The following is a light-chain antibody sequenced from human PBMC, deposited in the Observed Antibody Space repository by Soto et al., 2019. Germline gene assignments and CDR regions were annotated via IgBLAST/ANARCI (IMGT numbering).Light chain of an antibody. J-gene: IGLJ3*02. CDR3: NSYTSSSTPV. Sequence: QCALTQAASGSGSPGQSITISCTGTSSDVGGYNYVSWYQQHPGKAPKLMIYEVTNRPSGVSNRFSGSKCGNTASLTISGLQAEDEADYYCNSYTSSSTPVFGGGTKLTVL. CDR2: EVT. V-gene: IGLV2-14*01. CDR1: SSDVGGYNY.